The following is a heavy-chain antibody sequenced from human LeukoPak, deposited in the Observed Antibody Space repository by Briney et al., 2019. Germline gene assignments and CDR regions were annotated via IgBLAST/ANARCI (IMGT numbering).Heavy chain of an antibody. J-gene: IGHJ4*02. D-gene: IGHD5-12*01. V-gene: IGHV4-59*02. CDR2: IYYSGST. Sequence: GSLRLSCAASGFTVSSNEMSWIRQPPGKGLGWIGYIYYSGSTNYNPSLKSRVTISVDTSKNQFSLKLSSVTAADTAVYYCARGNIVANYWGQGTLVTVSS. CDR3: ARGNIVANY. CDR1: GFTVSSNE.